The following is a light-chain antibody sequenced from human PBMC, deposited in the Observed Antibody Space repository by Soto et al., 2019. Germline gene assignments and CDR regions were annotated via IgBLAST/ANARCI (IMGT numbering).Light chain of an antibody. V-gene: IGKV3-11*01. Sequence: EIVLTQSPDSLSLSPGETATLSCRASESVSSYLAWYQQKPGQAPRLLLYYASNRATGVPARFSGSGSGTDFTLTISSLEPEDFAVYYCQQRSSWPITFGQGTRLEIK. CDR3: QQRSSWPIT. CDR1: ESVSSY. CDR2: YAS. J-gene: IGKJ5*01.